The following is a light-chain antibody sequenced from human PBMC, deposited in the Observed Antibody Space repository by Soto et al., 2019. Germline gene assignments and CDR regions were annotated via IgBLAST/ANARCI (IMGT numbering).Light chain of an antibody. CDR2: KAS. V-gene: IGKV1-5*03. J-gene: IGKJ2*01. CDR3: QQYNSYSIP. Sequence: DIQMTQSPSTLSASVGDRVTITCRASQSISSWLAWYQQKPGKATKLLIYKASSLESGVPSRFSGSGSGTAFTLTISSLQPDDFAPYYCQQYNSYSIPFGQGTKLEIK. CDR1: QSISSW.